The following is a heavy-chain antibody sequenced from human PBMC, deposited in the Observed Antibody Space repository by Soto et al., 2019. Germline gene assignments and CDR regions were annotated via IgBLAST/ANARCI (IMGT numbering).Heavy chain of an antibody. CDR3: AKDRGYDYSSSDY. Sequence: GGSLRLSCAASGFTFSSYAMSWVRQAPGKGLEWVSAISGSGGSTYYADSVKGRFTISRDNSKNTLYLQMNSLRAEDAAVYYCAKDRGYDYSSSDYWGQGTLVTVSS. CDR1: GFTFSSYA. CDR2: ISGSGGST. J-gene: IGHJ4*02. V-gene: IGHV3-23*01. D-gene: IGHD5-12*01.